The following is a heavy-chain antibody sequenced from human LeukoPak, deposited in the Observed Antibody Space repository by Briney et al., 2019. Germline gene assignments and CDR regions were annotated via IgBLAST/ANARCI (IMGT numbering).Heavy chain of an antibody. J-gene: IGHJ5*02. CDR1: GFSFSSYA. CDR3: ARGLEEVRGVVNWFDR. D-gene: IGHD3-10*01. CDR2: ISGSGSSI. V-gene: IGHV3-23*01. Sequence: GGSLRLSCAASGFSFSSYAMTWVRQAPGKGLEWVSVISGSGSSIYYADSVKGRFTISTDNSRNTLYLQMNSLRAEDTAVYYCARGLEEVRGVVNWFDRWGQGTLVTVSS.